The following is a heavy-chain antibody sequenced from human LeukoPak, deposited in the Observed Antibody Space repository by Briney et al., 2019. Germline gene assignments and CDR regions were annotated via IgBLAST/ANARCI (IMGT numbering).Heavy chain of an antibody. V-gene: IGHV3-48*03. D-gene: IGHD1-26*01. J-gene: IGHJ6*02. Sequence: GGSLRLSCAASGFTFSSYEMNWVRRAPGKGLEWVSYISCSGSTIYYADSVKGRFAISRDNAKNSLYLQMNSLRAEDTAVYYCARGGVYRPNYYYYYGMDVWGQGTTVTVSS. CDR1: GFTFSSYE. CDR3: ARGGVYRPNYYYYYGMDV. CDR2: ISCSGSTI.